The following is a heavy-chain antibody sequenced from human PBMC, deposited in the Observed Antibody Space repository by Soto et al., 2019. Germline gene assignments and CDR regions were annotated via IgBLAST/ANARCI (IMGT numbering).Heavy chain of an antibody. V-gene: IGHV3-23*01. J-gene: IGHJ6*02. CDR2: ITGSGPST. Sequence: PGGSLRLSCAASGFSFNNYAVRWVRQAPGKGLEWVSTITGSGPSTTYADSVRGRFTISRDISKNTVYLQMNSLRVEDSAVYYCARPSQSHSQSGWFTHGMDVWGQGTKVTVSS. CDR1: GFSFNNYA. D-gene: IGHD6-19*01. CDR3: ARPSQSHSQSGWFTHGMDV.